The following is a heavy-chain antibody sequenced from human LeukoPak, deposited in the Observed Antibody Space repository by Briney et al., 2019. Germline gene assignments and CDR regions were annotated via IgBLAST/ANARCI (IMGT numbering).Heavy chain of an antibody. CDR2: IYYSGST. CDR3: ARVGKQWLVLRGWFDP. Sequence: SETLSLTCTVSGGSISSSSYYWGWIRQPPGKGLEWIGSIYYSGSTYYNPSLKSRVTISVDTSKNQFSLRLSSVTAADTAVYYCARVGKQWLVLRGWFDPWGQGTLVTVSS. V-gene: IGHV4-39*01. D-gene: IGHD6-19*01. J-gene: IGHJ5*02. CDR1: GGSISSSSYY.